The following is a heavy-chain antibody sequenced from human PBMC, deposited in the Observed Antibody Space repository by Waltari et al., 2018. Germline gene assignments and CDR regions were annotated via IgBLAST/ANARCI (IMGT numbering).Heavy chain of an antibody. V-gene: IGHV3-74*01. CDR3: ATHRPGGLGMDV. Sequence: EVQLVESGGGSVQPGGSRRLSSVASGLTFSSYWMHWVRHAPGKGLVWVSGITSDGSRTRYADSVKGRFTISRDNAKNTLFLQMSGLRDEDAAVYYCATHRPGGLGMDVWGQGTTVTVSS. D-gene: IGHD2-15*01. CDR2: ITSDGSRT. CDR1: GLTFSSYW. J-gene: IGHJ6*02.